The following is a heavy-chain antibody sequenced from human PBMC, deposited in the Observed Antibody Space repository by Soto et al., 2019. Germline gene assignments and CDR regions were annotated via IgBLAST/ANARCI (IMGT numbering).Heavy chain of an antibody. Sequence: SETLSLTCTVSGGTIRSSNYYWAWIRQPPGKGLEWIGSIDYSGSTYYNPSLKSRVTISVDTSKSQFSLKLRSVTAADTATYYCASEVSSTDGMDVWGQGTTVTVSS. CDR2: IDYSGST. D-gene: IGHD2-15*01. CDR1: GGTIRSSNYY. J-gene: IGHJ6*02. V-gene: IGHV4-39*01. CDR3: ASEVSSTDGMDV.